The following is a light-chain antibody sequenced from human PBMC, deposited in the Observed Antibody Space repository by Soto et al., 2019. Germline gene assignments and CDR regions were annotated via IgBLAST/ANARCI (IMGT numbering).Light chain of an antibody. Sequence: EIVLTQSPDTLSLSPGERPTLSCRASQSISTNLAWYQQRPGQSPRVLIHGASSRATGVPDRFSGSGSGTDFTLTISRLEPEDFAVYYCQQYGTSPRTFGQGTKVDIK. CDR3: QQYGTSPRT. J-gene: IGKJ1*01. CDR2: GAS. CDR1: QSISTN. V-gene: IGKV3-20*01.